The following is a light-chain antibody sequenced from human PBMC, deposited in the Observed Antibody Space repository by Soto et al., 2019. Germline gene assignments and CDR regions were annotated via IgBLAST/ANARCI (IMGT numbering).Light chain of an antibody. CDR2: EVI. Sequence: QSALTQPPSASGSPGQSVTISCTGTSSDVGGYDFVSWYQQHPGKAPKLMIYEVIKRPSGVPDRFSGSKSGNTASLTVSGLQADDEADYYCSSYAGSNNYVFGTGTKLTVL. CDR3: SSYAGSNNYV. CDR1: SSDVGGYDF. J-gene: IGLJ1*01. V-gene: IGLV2-8*01.